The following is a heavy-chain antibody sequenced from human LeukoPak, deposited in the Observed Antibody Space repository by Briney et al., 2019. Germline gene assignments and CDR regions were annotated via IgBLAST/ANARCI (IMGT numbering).Heavy chain of an antibody. CDR1: GFTFSSYG. D-gene: IGHD4-17*01. V-gene: IGHV3-21*01. CDR3: ARDAVGTVDY. J-gene: IGHJ4*02. CDR2: ISSSSSYI. Sequence: PGRSLRLSCAASGFTFSSYGMHWVRQAPGKGLEWVSSISSSSSYIYYADSVKGRFTISRDNAKNSLYLQMNSLRAEDTAVYYCARDAVGTVDYWGQGTLVTVSS.